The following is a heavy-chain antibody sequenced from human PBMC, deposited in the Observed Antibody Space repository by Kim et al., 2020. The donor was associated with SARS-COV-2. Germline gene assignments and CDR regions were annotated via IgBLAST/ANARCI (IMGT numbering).Heavy chain of an antibody. Sequence: GGSLRLSCAASGFTFSSYWMSWVRQAPGKGLEWVANIKQDGSEKYYVDSVKGRFTISRDNAKNSLYLQMNSLRAEDTAVYYCARVSTTNGYSSSWYETSPPYYFDYWGQGTLVTVSS. CDR1: GFTFSSYW. J-gene: IGHJ4*02. V-gene: IGHV3-7*03. CDR2: IKQDGSEK. D-gene: IGHD6-13*01. CDR3: ARVSTTNGYSSSWYETSPPYYFDY.